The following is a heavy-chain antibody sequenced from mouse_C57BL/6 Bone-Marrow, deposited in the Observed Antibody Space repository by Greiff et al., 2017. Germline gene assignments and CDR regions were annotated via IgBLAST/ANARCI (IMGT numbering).Heavy chain of an antibody. CDR2: IYPGDGDT. CDR3: ARFTLSSYAMDY. D-gene: IGHD1-1*02. CDR1: GYAFSSSW. V-gene: IGHV1-82*01. J-gene: IGHJ4*01. Sequence: VQLQQSGPELVKPGASVTISCKASGYAFSSSWLNWVKQRPGTGLEWIGRIYPGDGDTNYNGKFKGKATLTADKSSSTAYMQLSSLTSADSAVYFCARFTLSSYAMDYWGQGTSVTGSS.